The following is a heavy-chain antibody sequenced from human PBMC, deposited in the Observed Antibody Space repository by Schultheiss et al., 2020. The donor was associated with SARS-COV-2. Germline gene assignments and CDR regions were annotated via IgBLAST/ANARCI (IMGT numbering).Heavy chain of an antibody. J-gene: IGHJ4*02. CDR1: GYTFTSYA. CDR3: ARDGSGYDSYFDY. CDR2: INAGNGNT. D-gene: IGHD5-12*01. V-gene: IGHV1-3*01. Sequence: ASVKVSCKASGYTFTSYAMHWVRQAPGQRLEWMGWINAGNGNTKYSQKFQGRVTITRDTSASTAYMELRSLRSDDTAVYYCARDGSGYDSYFDYWGQGTLVTVSS.